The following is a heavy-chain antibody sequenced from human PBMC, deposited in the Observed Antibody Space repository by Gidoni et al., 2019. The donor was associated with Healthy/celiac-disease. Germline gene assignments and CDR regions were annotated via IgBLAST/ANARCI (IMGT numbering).Heavy chain of an antibody. V-gene: IGHV3-48*02. Sequence: EVQLVESGGGLVQPGGSLRLSCAASGFTFRSYSMNWVRQAPGKGLGWVSYISSSSSTIYYADSVKGRFTISRDNAKNSLYLQMNSLRDEDTAVYYCARAPHGWGWVESDDYWGQGTLVTVSS. CDR2: ISSSSSTI. CDR1: GFTFRSYS. CDR3: ARAPHGWGWVESDDY. J-gene: IGHJ4*02. D-gene: IGHD6-19*01.